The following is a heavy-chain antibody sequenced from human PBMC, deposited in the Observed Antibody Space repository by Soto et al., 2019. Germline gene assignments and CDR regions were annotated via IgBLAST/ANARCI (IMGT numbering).Heavy chain of an antibody. J-gene: IGHJ5*02. CDR1: GASTAVYY. Sequence: SETLSLTCNVSGASTAVYYWSWIRQSPAKGLEWIARIYTTGNINYNPSLRSRATMSRDSSKNQLFLKLTSATVADTAVYYCVRDRLNWFDPWGQGVLVTVSS. CDR2: IYTTGNI. V-gene: IGHV4-4*07. CDR3: VRDRLNWFDP.